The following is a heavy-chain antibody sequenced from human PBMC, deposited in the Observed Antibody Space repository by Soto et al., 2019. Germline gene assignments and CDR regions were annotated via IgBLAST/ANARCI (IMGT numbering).Heavy chain of an antibody. CDR1: GFTFSSYS. D-gene: IGHD2-2*01. J-gene: IGHJ6*03. CDR3: ARDLGGSTTSMDV. V-gene: IGHV3-21*01. Sequence: GGSLRLSCAASGFTFSSYSMNWVRQAPGKGLEWVSSISSSSSYIYYADSVKGRFTISRDNAKNSLYLQMNSLRAEDTAVYYCARDLGGSTTSMDVWGKWTTVTVSS. CDR2: ISSSSSYI.